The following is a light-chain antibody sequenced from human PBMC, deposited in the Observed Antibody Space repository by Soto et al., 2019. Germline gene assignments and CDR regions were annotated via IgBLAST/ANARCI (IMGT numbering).Light chain of an antibody. Sequence: QSVLTQPRSVSGSPGQSVTISCTGTSSDVGGYNYVSWYQHDPGKAPKLMISDVSKRPSGVPDRFSGSKSGNTASLTISGLQAEDEADYYCSSYAASNNLGVFGGGTKLTVL. V-gene: IGLV2-11*01. CDR2: DVS. J-gene: IGLJ2*01. CDR1: SSDVGGYNY. CDR3: SSYAASNNLGV.